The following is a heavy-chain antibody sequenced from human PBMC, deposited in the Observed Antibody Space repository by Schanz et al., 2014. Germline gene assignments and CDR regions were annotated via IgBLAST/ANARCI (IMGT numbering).Heavy chain of an antibody. CDR3: ARDFDY. CDR1: GFTFSNYW. Sequence: EVQVVESGGGLVQPGGSLRLSCAASGFTFSNYWMSWVRQAPGKGLEWVANINPDGSAKNYVDSVKDRFTISRDNAKNSLYLQMNSLRVEDTGVYYCARDFDYWGQGTLVTVSS. J-gene: IGHJ4*02. CDR2: INPDGSAK. V-gene: IGHV3-7*01.